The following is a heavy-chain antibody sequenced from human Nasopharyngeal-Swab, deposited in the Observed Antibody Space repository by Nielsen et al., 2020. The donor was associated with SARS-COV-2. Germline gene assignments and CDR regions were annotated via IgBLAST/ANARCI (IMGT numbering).Heavy chain of an antibody. D-gene: IGHD5-24*01. CDR1: GGSISSYY. Sequence: SETLSLTCTVSGGSISSYYWSWIRQPPGKGLEWIGYIYYSGSINYNPSLRSRVTISVDTSKNQFSLKLSSVTAADAAVYYCAREMASFDNWGQGTLVTVSS. J-gene: IGHJ4*02. CDR3: AREMASFDN. V-gene: IGHV4-59*01. CDR2: IYYSGSI.